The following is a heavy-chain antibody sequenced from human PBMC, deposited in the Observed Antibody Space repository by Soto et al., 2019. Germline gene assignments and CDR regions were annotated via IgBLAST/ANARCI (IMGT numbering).Heavy chain of an antibody. V-gene: IGHV4-59*08. CDR2: ISDSGNT. Sequence: PSETLSLTCTVSGGSISSYYWSWIRQPPGKGLEWIAYISDSGNTDYNPSLKSRVTISVDTSKKQFSLKLSSVTAADTAVYYCARLLRGYNYGSSDYYYMDVWGKGTTVTVS. CDR1: GGSISSYY. CDR3: ARLLRGYNYGSSDYYYMDV. D-gene: IGHD5-18*01. J-gene: IGHJ6*03.